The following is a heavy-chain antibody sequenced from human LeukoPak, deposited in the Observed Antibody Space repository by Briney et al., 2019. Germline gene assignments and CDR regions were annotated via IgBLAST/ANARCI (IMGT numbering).Heavy chain of an antibody. CDR1: GGSIRSSYYY. CDR3: VRGGQGDGYSADEAFDF. D-gene: IGHD5-24*01. V-gene: IGHV4-39*01. J-gene: IGHJ3*01. Sequence: SETLSLTCTVSGGSIRSSYYYWGWIRQPPGKGLEWIGSIYDSGSTYYNPSLKSRVTMSVDTSKNQFSLQLNSVTAEDTAVYYCVRGGQGDGYSADEAFDFWGQGTVVTVSS. CDR2: IYDSGST.